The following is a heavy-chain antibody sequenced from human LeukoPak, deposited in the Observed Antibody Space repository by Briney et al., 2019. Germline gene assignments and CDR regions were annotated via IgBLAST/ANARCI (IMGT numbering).Heavy chain of an antibody. CDR1: GFTFSSYW. CDR2: IKQDGSEK. Sequence: GGSLRLSCAASGFTFSSYWMSWVRQAPGKGLEWVANIKQDGSEKYYVDSVKGRFTISRDNAKNSLYLQRNSLRAEDTAVYYCARDLPYYDFWSGYYTDWFDPWGQGNLVTVSS. CDR3: ARDLPYYDFWSGYYTDWFDP. V-gene: IGHV3-7*01. J-gene: IGHJ5*02. D-gene: IGHD3-3*01.